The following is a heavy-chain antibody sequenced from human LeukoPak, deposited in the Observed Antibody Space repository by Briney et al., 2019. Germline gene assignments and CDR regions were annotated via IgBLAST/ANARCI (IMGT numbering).Heavy chain of an antibody. J-gene: IGHJ4*02. V-gene: IGHV3-48*03. CDR2: ISSSGSTI. Sequence: GGSLRLSCAASGFTFSSYEMNWVRQAPGKGLEWVSYISSSGSTIYYADSVKGRFTISRDNAKNSLYLQMNSLRAEDTAVYYCARERYDILTGYYPTLDFDYWGQGTLVPVSS. CDR1: GFTFSSYE. CDR3: ARERYDILTGYYPTLDFDY. D-gene: IGHD3-9*01.